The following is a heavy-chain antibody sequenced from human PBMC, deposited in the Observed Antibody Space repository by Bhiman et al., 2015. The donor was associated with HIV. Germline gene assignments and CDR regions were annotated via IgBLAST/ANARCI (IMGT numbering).Heavy chain of an antibody. V-gene: IGHV3-48*01. Sequence: EVQLVESGGGLVQPGGSLRLSRAASGFTFSSYNMKWVRQAPGKGLEWVAYISRSSSTIYYADSVKGRFTISRDNAKNSLYLQMNSLRAEDTAVYYCAKGAGSSSGRYWGQGTLVTVSS. CDR3: AKGAGSSSGRY. CDR1: GFTFSSYN. CDR2: ISRSSSTI. D-gene: IGHD6-6*01. J-gene: IGHJ4*02.